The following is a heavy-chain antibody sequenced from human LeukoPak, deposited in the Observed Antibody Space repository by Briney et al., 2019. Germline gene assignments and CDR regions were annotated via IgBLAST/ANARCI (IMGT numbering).Heavy chain of an antibody. V-gene: IGHV3-23*01. Sequence: GGSLRLSCAASGFTCSSYAMSRLRQAPGKGLKWISDISGSGGSTYYADSVKGRFTISRDNSKNTLYLQMNSLRAEDTAVYYCAKDLTSSSSPDGFFFDYWGQGTLVTVSS. CDR3: AKDLTSSSSPDGFFFDY. D-gene: IGHD6-13*01. J-gene: IGHJ4*02. CDR1: GFTCSSYA. CDR2: ISGSGGST.